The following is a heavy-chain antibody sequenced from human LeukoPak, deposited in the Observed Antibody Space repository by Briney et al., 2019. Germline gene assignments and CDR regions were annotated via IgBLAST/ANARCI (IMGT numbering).Heavy chain of an antibody. CDR1: GGSISSGSYY. CDR3: ARGTTWFGELFLDY. Sequence: SETLSLTCTVSGGSISSGSYYWSWIRQPAGKGLEWIGRIYTSGSTNYNPSLKSRVTISVDTSKNQFSLKLSSVTAADTAVYYCARGTTWFGELFLDYWGQGTLVTVSS. D-gene: IGHD3-10*01. CDR2: IYTSGST. V-gene: IGHV4-61*02. J-gene: IGHJ4*02.